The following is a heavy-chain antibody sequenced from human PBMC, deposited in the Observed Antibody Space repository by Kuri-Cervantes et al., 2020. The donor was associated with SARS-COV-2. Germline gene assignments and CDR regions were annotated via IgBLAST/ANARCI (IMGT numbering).Heavy chain of an antibody. CDR3: AKMGDNHSKGDYGNEV. CDR2: ISTDGNNR. V-gene: IGHV3-30*18. J-gene: IGHJ6*02. CDR1: GFSFSSFP. D-gene: IGHD3-16*01. Sequence: GESLKISWEASGFSFSSFPMHWVRNAPGKGLEWVALISTDGNNRYYVDFLKGRFTISRDNSKNTLHLDMNSLRPEDTGVYYCAKMGDNHSKGDYGNEVWGQGITVTVSS.